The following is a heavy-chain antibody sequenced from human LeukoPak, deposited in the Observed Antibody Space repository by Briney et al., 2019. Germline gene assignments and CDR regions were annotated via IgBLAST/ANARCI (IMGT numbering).Heavy chain of an antibody. V-gene: IGHV3-15*01. Sequence: GGSLRLSCAASGFTFSNAWMSWVRQAPGKGLEWVGRIKSKTDGGTTDYAAPVKGRFTISRDDSENTLYLQMNSLKTEDTAVYYCTTDRGYSYGFDWFDPWGQGTLVTVSS. D-gene: IGHD5-18*01. CDR3: TTDRGYSYGFDWFDP. CDR1: GFTFSNAW. CDR2: IKSKTDGGTT. J-gene: IGHJ5*02.